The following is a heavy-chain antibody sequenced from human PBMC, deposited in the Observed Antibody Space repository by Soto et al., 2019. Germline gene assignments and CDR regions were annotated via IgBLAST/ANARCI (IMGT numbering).Heavy chain of an antibody. CDR1: GYTFSSYG. Sequence: QVQLVQSGAEVKKPGASVKVSCKASGYTFSSYGIRWVRQAPGQGLEWRGWISAYNDDTNYAQILQGRVTMTTDTATSTAYMELRSLRSDDTAVYYCARERRDAYHLFYGMDVWGQGTTVTVSS. J-gene: IGHJ6*02. CDR2: ISAYNDDT. D-gene: IGHD2-2*01. CDR3: ARERRDAYHLFYGMDV. V-gene: IGHV1-18*01.